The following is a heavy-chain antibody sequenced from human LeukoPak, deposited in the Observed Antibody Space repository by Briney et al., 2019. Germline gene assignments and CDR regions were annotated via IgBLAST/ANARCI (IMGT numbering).Heavy chain of an antibody. J-gene: IGHJ6*04. CDR2: ISAYHGNT. CDR1: GYTFTSYG. CDR3: ARLGYCSSTSCYVYYYYGMDV. D-gene: IGHD2-2*01. Sequence: ASVKVSCKASGYTFTSYGIRWVRQAPGQGLEWMGWISAYHGNTNYAQKLQGRVTMTTDTSTSTAYMELRSLRSDDTAVYYCARLGYCSSTSCYVYYYYGMDVWGKGTTATVSS. V-gene: IGHV1-18*04.